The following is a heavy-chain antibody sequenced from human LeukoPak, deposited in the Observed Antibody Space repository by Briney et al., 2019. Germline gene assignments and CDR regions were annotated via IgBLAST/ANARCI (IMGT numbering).Heavy chain of an antibody. J-gene: IGHJ4*02. V-gene: IGHV4-59*01. CDR3: ARAGYSYATGYQFDY. CDR1: RGSISSYY. D-gene: IGHD5-18*01. CDR2: IYYTGAT. Sequence: KPSETLSLTCTVSRGSISSYYWTWIRLPPGKGLEWIGYIYYTGATYYNPSLKSRVTISLDTSKNQFSLKLTSVTAADAAVYYCARAGYSYATGYQFDYWGQGALVTVSS.